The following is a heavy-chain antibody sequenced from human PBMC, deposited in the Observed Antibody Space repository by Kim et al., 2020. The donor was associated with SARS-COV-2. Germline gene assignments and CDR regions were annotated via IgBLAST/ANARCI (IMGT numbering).Heavy chain of an antibody. V-gene: IGHV3-48*03. D-gene: IGHD6-13*01. J-gene: IGHJ6*03. CDR3: ARVGSSSWFEEIYYYYYMDV. CDR1: GFTFSSYE. CDR2: ISSSGSTI. Sequence: GGSLRLSCAASGFTFSSYEMNWVRQAPGKGLEWVSYISSSGSTIYYADSVKGRFTISRDNAKNSLYLQMNSLRAEDTAVYYCARVGSSSWFEEIYYYYYMDVWGKGTTVTVSS.